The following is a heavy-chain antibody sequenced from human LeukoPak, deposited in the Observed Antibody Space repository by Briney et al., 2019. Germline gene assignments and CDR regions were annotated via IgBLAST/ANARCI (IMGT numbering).Heavy chain of an antibody. CDR1: GFTFSSYG. Sequence: GGTLRLSCAASGFTFSSYGMSWVRQAPGKGLEWVANIKQDGSEKYYVDSVKGRFTISRDNAKNSLYLQMNSLRAEDTAVYYCAREYSSSYDYWGQGTLVTVSS. CDR3: AREYSSSYDY. J-gene: IGHJ4*02. CDR2: IKQDGSEK. V-gene: IGHV3-7*01. D-gene: IGHD6-6*01.